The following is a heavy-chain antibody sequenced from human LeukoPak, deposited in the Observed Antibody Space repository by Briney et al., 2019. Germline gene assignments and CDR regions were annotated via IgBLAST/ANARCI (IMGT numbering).Heavy chain of an antibody. CDR2: ISSSGSTI. J-gene: IGHJ6*04. CDR3: AELGITMIGGV. D-gene: IGHD3-10*02. CDR1: GFTFSTYA. V-gene: IGHV3-48*03. Sequence: GGSLRLSCAASGFTFSTYAIHWVRQAPGKGLEWVSYISSSGSTIYYADSVKGRFTISRDNAKNSLYLQMNSLRAEDTAVYYCAELGITMIGGVWGKGTTVTISS.